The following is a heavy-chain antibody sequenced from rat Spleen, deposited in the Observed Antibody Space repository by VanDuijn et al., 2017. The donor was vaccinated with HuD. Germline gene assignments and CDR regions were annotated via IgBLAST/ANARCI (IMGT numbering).Heavy chain of an antibody. D-gene: IGHD1-12*02. CDR2: IIYDGART. J-gene: IGHJ4*01. CDR3: ATDGYYVVTYYSVYVMDA. V-gene: IGHV5S10*01. CDR1: GFTFSDYN. Sequence: EVQLVESGGDFIQPGRSLKLSCAASGFTFSDYNMDWVRQAQKKGLEWVATIIYDGARTFYRDSVRGRFTIARDNAKSNLYLQMASLRSEDTATYYCATDGYYVVTYYSVYVMDAWGQGASVTISS.